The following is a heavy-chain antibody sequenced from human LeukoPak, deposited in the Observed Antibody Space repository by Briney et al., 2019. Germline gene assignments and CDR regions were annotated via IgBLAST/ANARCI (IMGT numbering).Heavy chain of an antibody. J-gene: IGHJ4*02. D-gene: IGHD5-12*01. V-gene: IGHV3-7*05. CDR1: GFTFSSNW. Sequence: GGSLRLSCAASGFTFSSNWMSWVRQAPGKGLEWVANIKQDGSEKYYVDSVKGRFTISRDNAKNSLYLQMNSLRAEDTAVYYCARDFRVAIAPFDYSGQGTLATVSS. CDR3: ARDFRVAIAPFDY. CDR2: IKQDGSEK.